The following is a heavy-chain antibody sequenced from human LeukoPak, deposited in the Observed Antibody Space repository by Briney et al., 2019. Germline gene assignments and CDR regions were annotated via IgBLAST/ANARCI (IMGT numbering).Heavy chain of an antibody. D-gene: IGHD3-22*01. Sequence: SQTLSLTCTGSGGSISSGDYYWSWIRQPPGKGLEWIGYIYYSGSTYYNPSLKSRVTISVDTSKNQFSLKLSSVTAADTAVYYCARDLSSGYYRYYFDYWGQGTLVTVSS. J-gene: IGHJ4*02. CDR1: GGSISSGDYY. CDR2: IYYSGST. V-gene: IGHV4-30-4*08. CDR3: ARDLSSGYYRYYFDY.